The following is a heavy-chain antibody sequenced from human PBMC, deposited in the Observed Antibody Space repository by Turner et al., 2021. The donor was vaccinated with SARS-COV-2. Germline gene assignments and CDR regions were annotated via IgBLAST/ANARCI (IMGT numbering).Heavy chain of an antibody. Sequence: EVQLVESGGGLVQPGGSLRLSCAASGVTVSSNYMSWVRQAPGKGLGWVSVIYSGGSTFYAESLKGRFTISRHNSKNTLYLQMNSLRAEDTAVYYCARDLLAYGMDVWGQGTTVTVSS. CDR2: IYSGGST. CDR1: GVTVSSNY. V-gene: IGHV3-53*04. CDR3: ARDLLAYGMDV. D-gene: IGHD3-3*02. J-gene: IGHJ6*02.